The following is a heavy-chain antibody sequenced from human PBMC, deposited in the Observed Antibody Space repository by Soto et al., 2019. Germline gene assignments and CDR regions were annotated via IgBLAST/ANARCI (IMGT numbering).Heavy chain of an antibody. CDR1: GDSVSSNSAA. Sequence: SQTLSLTCAISGDSVSSNSAAWNWIRQSPSRGLEWLGRTYYRSKWYNDYVVSVKSRITINPDTSKNQFSLQLNSVTPEDTAVYYCAREEGYCSSTSCYAYSYYMDVWGKGTTVTVSS. CDR2: TYYRSKWYN. J-gene: IGHJ6*03. V-gene: IGHV6-1*01. CDR3: AREEGYCSSTSCYAYSYYMDV. D-gene: IGHD2-2*01.